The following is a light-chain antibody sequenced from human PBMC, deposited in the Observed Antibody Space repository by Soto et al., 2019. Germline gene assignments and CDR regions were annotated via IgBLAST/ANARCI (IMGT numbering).Light chain of an antibody. CDR2: DVS. CDR3: SSYTGDNTHV. J-gene: IGLJ1*01. CDR1: SSDIGGYNY. Sequence: QSALTQPASVSGSPGQSTTISCTGSSSDIGGYNYVSWYQQHPGKAPKLMINDVSNRPSGVSYRFSGSKSGNTASLTISGLQAEDEADYYCSSYTGDNTHVFGSGTKVTVL. V-gene: IGLV2-14*03.